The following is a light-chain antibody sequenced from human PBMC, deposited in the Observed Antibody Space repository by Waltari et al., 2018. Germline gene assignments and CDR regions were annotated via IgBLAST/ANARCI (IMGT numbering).Light chain of an antibody. V-gene: IGKV1-39*01. J-gene: IGKJ4*01. CDR2: ATS. CDR3: QQSYRTPPLT. CDR1: QSISGY. Sequence: DIQMTQSPSSLSPSVRNRVTIACRASQSISGYLNWLQQKPGKDPKVLIYATSSLQSGVPSRFSGGGSGTDFTLTITSLQPEDFATYYCQQSYRTPPLTFGGGTKVEIK.